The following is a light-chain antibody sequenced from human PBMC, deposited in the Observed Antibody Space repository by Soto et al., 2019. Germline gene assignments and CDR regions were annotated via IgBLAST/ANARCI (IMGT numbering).Light chain of an antibody. V-gene: IGLV1-44*01. CDR3: AAWDDGLNGVV. CDR2: SNN. Sequence: QAVVTQPPSASGTPGQRVTISCSGSSSNIGSNTVNWYQHLPGTAPKLLTYSNNQRPSGVPDRFSGSKSGTSASLAISGLQSEDEADYYCAAWDDGLNGVVFGGGTKLTVL. J-gene: IGLJ2*01. CDR1: SSNIGSNT.